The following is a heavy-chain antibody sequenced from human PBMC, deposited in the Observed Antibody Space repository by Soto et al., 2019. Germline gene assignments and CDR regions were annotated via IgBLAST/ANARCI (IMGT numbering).Heavy chain of an antibody. D-gene: IGHD2-8*01. V-gene: IGHV4-59*01. CDR1: GGSISSYY. CDR2: IYYSGST. J-gene: IGHJ6*02. CDR3: ARDIMGTNYYYYGMDV. Sequence: QVQLQESGPGLVKPSETLSLTCTVSGGSISSYYWSWIRQPPGKGLEWIGYIYYSGSTNYNPSLTSRVPISVDTPKNQFALKLRSVTAADTAVYYCARDIMGTNYYYYGMDVWGQGTTVTVSS.